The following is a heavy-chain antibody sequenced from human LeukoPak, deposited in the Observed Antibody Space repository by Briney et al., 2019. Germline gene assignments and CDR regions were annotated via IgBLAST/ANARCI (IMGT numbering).Heavy chain of an antibody. CDR1: GFTFSDYE. CDR3: AKELTPDRSGFDAFHI. CDR2: FSSRGGTI. J-gene: IGHJ3*02. V-gene: IGHV3-48*03. Sequence: GGSLRLSCAASGFTFSDYELDWVRQSPERGLEWVSYFSSRGGTIYYADSVRGRFTISRDNAKNSLHLQMNSLRAEDTAIYYCAKELTPDRSGFDAFHIWGQGTMVTVSS. D-gene: IGHD3-22*01.